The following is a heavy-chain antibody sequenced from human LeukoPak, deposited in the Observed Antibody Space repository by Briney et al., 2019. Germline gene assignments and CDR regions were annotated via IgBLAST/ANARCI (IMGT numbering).Heavy chain of an antibody. D-gene: IGHD1-20*01. J-gene: IGHJ4*02. Sequence: ASVKASCKASGYSFTGYSMHWVRQAPGQGLEWMGWINPNSGGTKFAQKFQGRVTMTRDTSISTAYMEVSRLRSDDTAVYYCATQNNSYFDYWGQGTLVTVSS. V-gene: IGHV1-2*02. CDR1: GYSFTGYS. CDR2: INPNSGGT. CDR3: ATQNNSYFDY.